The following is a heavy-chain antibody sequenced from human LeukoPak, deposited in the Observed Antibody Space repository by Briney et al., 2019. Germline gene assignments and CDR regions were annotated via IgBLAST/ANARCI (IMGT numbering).Heavy chain of an antibody. D-gene: IGHD5-12*01. V-gene: IGHV4-59*01. Sequence: SETLSLTCTVSGGSISSYYWSWIRQPPGKGLEWIGYIINYNPSLKSRVTISVDTSKNHFSLKLSSVTAADTAVYYCVRGRVTQNIVATTTDIWGQGTLVTVSS. CDR3: VRGRVTQNIVATTTDI. CDR1: GGSISSYY. J-gene: IGHJ4*02. CDR2: II.